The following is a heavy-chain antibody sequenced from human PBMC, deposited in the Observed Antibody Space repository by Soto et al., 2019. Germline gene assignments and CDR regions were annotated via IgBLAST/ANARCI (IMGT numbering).Heavy chain of an antibody. V-gene: IGHV4-31*03. CDR2: IHYSGST. J-gene: IGHJ4*02. CDR1: GASISSGGYF. CDR3: ARGFVETAMAFDY. Sequence: QVQLQESGPGLVKPSQTLSLACSVSGASISSGGYFWSWIRQLPGKGLEWIGYIHYSGSTYYNPSLKSRVVMSMDASKNDFSLKLSSVTAADTAVFYCARGFVETAMAFDYWGQRALVTVSS. D-gene: IGHD5-18*01.